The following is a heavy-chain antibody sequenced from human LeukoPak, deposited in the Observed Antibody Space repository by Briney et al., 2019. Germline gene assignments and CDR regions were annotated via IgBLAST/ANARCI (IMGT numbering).Heavy chain of an antibody. V-gene: IGHV4-59*01. D-gene: IGHD2-2*01. CDR3: ARDEFFSSPSSYFVGFTT. CDR2: IYYNGST. Sequence: PSETLSLTCTVSGGSISSYSWSWIRQPPGKGLEWIGYIYYNGSTNYNPSLKSRVTISVDTSKNQFSLKLSSVTAADTAVYYCARDEFFSSPSSYFVGFTTWAQETL. CDR1: GGSISSYS. J-gene: IGHJ4*02.